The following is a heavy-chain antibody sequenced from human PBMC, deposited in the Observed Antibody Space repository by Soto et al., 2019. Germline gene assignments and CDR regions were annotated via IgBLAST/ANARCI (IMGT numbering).Heavy chain of an antibody. CDR3: ARITRSPNSGYFDY. Sequence: ASETLSLTCTVSGGSISNYYWTWFRQPPGKGLEWIAYIYSSGSTNYNPSLKSRVTISVDTSKNQFSLKLNSVTAADTAVYYCARITRSPNSGYFDYWGQGALVTVSS. V-gene: IGHV4-59*01. CDR2: IYSSGST. CDR1: GGSISNYY. J-gene: IGHJ4*03. D-gene: IGHD3-10*01.